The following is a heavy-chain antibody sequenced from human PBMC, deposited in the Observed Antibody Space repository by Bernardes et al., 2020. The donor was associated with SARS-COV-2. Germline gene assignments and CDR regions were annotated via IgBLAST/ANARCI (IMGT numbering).Heavy chain of an antibody. J-gene: IGHJ4*02. CDR2: IYYSGST. CDR1: GDSISRYY. CDR3: ARDLGDTAFDS. Sequence: SAPLSGTCTVSGDSISRYYWHWIRPSPGKGLEWLGNIYYSGSTKYNPSLKSRVAISIHSSKKQFSLKLTSVTAADTAVYYCARDLGDTAFDSWGQGTLVTVSS. V-gene: IGHV4-59*01. D-gene: IGHD2-21*02.